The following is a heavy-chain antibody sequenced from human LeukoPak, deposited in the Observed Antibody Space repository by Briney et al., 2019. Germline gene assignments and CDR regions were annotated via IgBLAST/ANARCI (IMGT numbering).Heavy chain of an antibody. D-gene: IGHD2-21*02. V-gene: IGHV1-69*13. CDR1: GGTFSSYT. J-gene: IGHJ3*02. CDR2: IIPIFGTA. Sequence: WASVKVSCKASGGTFSSYTITWVRQAPGQGLEWMGGIIPIFGTANYAQKFQGRVTITADESTGTAYMELSSVRSKDTAVYYCARVNCGGDCYSDRGAFDIWGQGTMVTVSS. CDR3: ARVNCGGDCYSDRGAFDI.